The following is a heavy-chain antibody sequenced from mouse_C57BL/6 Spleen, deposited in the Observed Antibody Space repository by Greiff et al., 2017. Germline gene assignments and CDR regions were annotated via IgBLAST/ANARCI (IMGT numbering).Heavy chain of an antibody. J-gene: IGHJ3*01. Sequence: QVQLQQPGTELVKPGASVKLSCKASGYTFTSYWMHWVKQRPGPGLEWIGNINPSNGGTNYNEKFKSKATLTVDKSSSTAYMQLSSLTSEDAAVXYCARDGYGYDDGFAYWGQGTLVTVSA. D-gene: IGHD2-2*01. CDR1: GYTFTSYW. CDR2: INPSNGGT. V-gene: IGHV1-53*01. CDR3: ARDGYGYDDGFAY.